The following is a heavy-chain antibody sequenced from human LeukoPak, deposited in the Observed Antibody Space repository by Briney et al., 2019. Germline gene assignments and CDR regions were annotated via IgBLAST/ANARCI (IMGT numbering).Heavy chain of an antibody. D-gene: IGHD3-22*01. V-gene: IGHV1-46*01. CDR2: INPSGCST. J-gene: IGHJ6*02. CDR1: GYTFTSYY. CDR3: ARDIPKDSSGYYWVRYYGMDV. Sequence: ASVKVSCKASGYTFTSYYMHWVRQAPGQGLEWMGIINPSGCSTSYAQKFQGRVTMTRDTSTSTVYMELSSLRSEDTAVYYCARDIPKDSSGYYWVRYYGMDVWGQGTTVTVSS.